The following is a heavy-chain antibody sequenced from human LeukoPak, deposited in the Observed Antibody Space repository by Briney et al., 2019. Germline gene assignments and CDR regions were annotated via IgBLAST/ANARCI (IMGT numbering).Heavy chain of an antibody. J-gene: IGHJ4*02. CDR3: ATGGRGYCSSTGCYGFDY. D-gene: IGHD2-2*01. CDR1: GFTFSSYA. V-gene: IGHV3-23*01. CDR2: ISGSGGST. Sequence: GGSLRLSCAASGFTFSSYAMSWVRQAPGKGLEWVSAISGSGGSTYYADSVKGRFTISRDNSKNTLYLQMNSLRAEDTAVYYCATGGRGYCSSTGCYGFDYWGQGTLVTVSS.